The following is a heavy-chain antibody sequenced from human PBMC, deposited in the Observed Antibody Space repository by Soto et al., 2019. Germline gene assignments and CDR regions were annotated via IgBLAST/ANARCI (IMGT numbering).Heavy chain of an antibody. D-gene: IGHD5-12*01. J-gene: IGHJ4*02. V-gene: IGHV3-74*01. Sequence: GSLRLSCAASGFTFSSYWMHWVRQAPGKGLVWVSRINTDGRSTTYADSVKGRFTISRDNAKNTLYLQMNSLRTEDTAVYYCVRDRAYSGYDNWGQGTLVTVSS. CDR3: VRDRAYSGYDN. CDR1: GFTFSSYW. CDR2: INTDGRST.